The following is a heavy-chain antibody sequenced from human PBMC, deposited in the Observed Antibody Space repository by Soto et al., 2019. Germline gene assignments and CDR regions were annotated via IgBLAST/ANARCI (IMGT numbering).Heavy chain of an antibody. V-gene: IGHV4-59*08. J-gene: IGHJ5*02. CDR1: GGSISSYY. CDR3: ARHSSKWFDP. Sequence: PSETLSLTCTVSGGSISSYYWSWIRQPPGKGLEWIGYIYYSGSTNYNPSLKSRVTISVDTSKNQFSLKLSSVTAADTAVYYCARHSSKWFDPWGQGTLVTVSS. CDR2: IYYSGST.